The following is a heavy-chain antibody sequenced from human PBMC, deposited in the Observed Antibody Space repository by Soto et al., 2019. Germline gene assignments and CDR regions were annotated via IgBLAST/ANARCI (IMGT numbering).Heavy chain of an antibody. J-gene: IGHJ4*02. Sequence: QVQLQQWGAGLLKPSETLSLTCAVYGGSFSGYYWSWIRQPPGKVLEWIGEINHSGSTNYNPSLKSRVTISVDTSKNQFSLKLSSVTAADTAVYYCARAHRYGGIYAYWGQGTLVTVSS. V-gene: IGHV4-34*01. CDR2: INHSGST. D-gene: IGHD4-17*01. CDR3: ARAHRYGGIYAY. CDR1: GGSFSGYY.